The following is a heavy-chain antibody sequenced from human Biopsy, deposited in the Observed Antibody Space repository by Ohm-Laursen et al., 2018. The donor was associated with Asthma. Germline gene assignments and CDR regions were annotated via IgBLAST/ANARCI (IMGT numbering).Heavy chain of an antibody. Sequence: ASVKVSCKASGYTFNSAGITWVRQAPGQGLEWMGWISVYNGNTKVAQKLQDRVIMITDTSTSTAYMELMSLRSDDTAVYFCARAVDYSHYYGIDVWGQGTTVTVS. V-gene: IGHV1-18*01. CDR2: ISVYNGNT. CDR3: ARAVDYSHYYGIDV. J-gene: IGHJ6*02. D-gene: IGHD3-10*01. CDR1: GYTFNSAG.